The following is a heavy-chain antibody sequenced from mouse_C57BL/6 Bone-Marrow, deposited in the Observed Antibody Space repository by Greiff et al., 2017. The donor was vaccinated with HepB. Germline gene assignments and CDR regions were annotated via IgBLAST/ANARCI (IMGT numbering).Heavy chain of an antibody. CDR1: GYTFTDYE. V-gene: IGHV1-15*01. CDR2: IDPETGGT. J-gene: IGHJ2*01. Sequence: VKLQESGAELVRPGASVTLSCKASGYTFTDYEMHWVKQTPVHGLEWIGAIDPETGGTAYNQKFKGKAILTADKSSSTAYMALRSLTSDDSAVYYCTDFDYWGQGTTLTVSS. CDR3: TDFDY.